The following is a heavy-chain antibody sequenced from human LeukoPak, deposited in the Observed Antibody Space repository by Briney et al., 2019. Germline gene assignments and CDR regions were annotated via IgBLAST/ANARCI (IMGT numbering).Heavy chain of an antibody. CDR2: ISYDGSNK. Sequence: GRSLRLSCAASGFTFSSYGMHWVRQAPGKGLEWVAVISYDGSNKYYADSVKGRFTISRDNSKNTLYLQMNSLRAEDTAVYYCVKAPPGDPWGQGTLVTVSS. CDR1: GFTFSSYG. D-gene: IGHD1-14*01. J-gene: IGHJ5*02. V-gene: IGHV3-30*18. CDR3: VKAPPGDP.